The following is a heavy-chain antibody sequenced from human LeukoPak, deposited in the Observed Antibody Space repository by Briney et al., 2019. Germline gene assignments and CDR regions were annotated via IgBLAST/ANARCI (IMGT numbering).Heavy chain of an antibody. CDR2: IYYSGST. CDR1: GGSISSSSYY. CDR3: ARLLWFGELLYGYYLDY. Sequence: PSETLSLTCTVSGGSISSSSYYWGWIRQPPGKGLEWIGSIYYSGSTYYNPSLKSRATISVDTSKNQFSLKLGSVTAADTAVYYCARLLWFGELLYGYYLDYWGQGTLVTVSS. J-gene: IGHJ4*02. D-gene: IGHD3-10*01. V-gene: IGHV4-39*01.